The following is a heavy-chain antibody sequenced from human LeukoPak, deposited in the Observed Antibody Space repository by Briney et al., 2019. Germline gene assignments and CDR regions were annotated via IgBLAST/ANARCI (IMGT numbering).Heavy chain of an antibody. CDR2: IKQDGSEK. Sequence: PGGSLRLSCAASGFTFSSYWMSWVRQAPGKGLEWVANIKQDGSEKYYVDSVKGRFTISRDNAKNSLYLQMNSLRAEDTAVYYCARGLYGSGSSLLSYWGQGTLVTVSS. CDR3: ARGLYGSGSSLLSY. D-gene: IGHD3-10*01. CDR1: GFTFSSYW. J-gene: IGHJ4*02. V-gene: IGHV3-7*02.